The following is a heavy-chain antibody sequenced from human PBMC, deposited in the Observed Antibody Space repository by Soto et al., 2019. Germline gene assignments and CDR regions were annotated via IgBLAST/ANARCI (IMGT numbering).Heavy chain of an antibody. D-gene: IGHD6-19*01. V-gene: IGHV3-23*01. CDR3: AGGSGLYNAFYI. Sequence: GGSLRLSCAASGFTFSNYAMSWVRQAPGMGLEWVSVISGSGGSTYYADSVKGRFTISRDNSKTTLYLQMNRLGAEDTAVYYCAGGSGLYNAFYIWGQGTMVTVSS. CDR1: GFTFSNYA. CDR2: ISGSGGST. J-gene: IGHJ3*02.